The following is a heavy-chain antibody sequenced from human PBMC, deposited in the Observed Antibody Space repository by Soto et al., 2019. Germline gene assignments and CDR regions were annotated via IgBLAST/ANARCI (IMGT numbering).Heavy chain of an antibody. V-gene: IGHV3-21*01. CDR3: AREGALKPFSS. CDR2: ISGTGVYI. Sequence: GGSLRLSCVASGFTFSNYNMNWVRQAPGKGLEWVSHISGTGVYIHYADAVKGRFTISRDNAKSSVYLQMNSLRAEDTAVYYCAREGALKPFSSWGQGALVTVSS. CDR1: GFTFSNYN. J-gene: IGHJ5*02.